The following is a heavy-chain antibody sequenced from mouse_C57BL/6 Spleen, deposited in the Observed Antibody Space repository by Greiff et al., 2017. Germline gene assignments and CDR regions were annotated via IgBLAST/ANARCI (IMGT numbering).Heavy chain of an antibody. CDR3: ARMAGFFDY. Sequence: EVKLQESGPELVKPGASVKMSCKASGYTFTDYNMHWVKQSHGKSLEWIGYINPNNGGTSYNQKFKGKATLTVNKSSSTAYMELRSLTSEDSAVYYCARMAGFFDYWGQGTTLTVSS. D-gene: IGHD2-2*01. J-gene: IGHJ2*01. V-gene: IGHV1-22*01. CDR2: INPNNGGT. CDR1: GYTFTDYN.